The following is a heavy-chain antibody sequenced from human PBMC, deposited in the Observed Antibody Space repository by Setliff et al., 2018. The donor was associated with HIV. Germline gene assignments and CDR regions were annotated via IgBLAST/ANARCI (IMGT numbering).Heavy chain of an antibody. V-gene: IGHV3-74*01. J-gene: IGHJ4*02. CDR2: INSDGSGT. Sequence: PGGSLRLSCAASGFTFSSYWMHWVRPVPGKGLVWLSRINSDGSGTIYADSVKGRFTISRDNARNTLYLEMNSLRAEDTAVYYCARDPLFYGGTLDYWGQGTLVTVSS. CDR1: GFTFSSYW. CDR3: ARDPLFYGGTLDY. D-gene: IGHD4-17*01.